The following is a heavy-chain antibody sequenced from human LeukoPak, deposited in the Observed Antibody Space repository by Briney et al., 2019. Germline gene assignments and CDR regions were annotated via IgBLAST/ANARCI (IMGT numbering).Heavy chain of an antibody. CDR2: IRSDGSTT. CDR1: GFTFSSYW. D-gene: IGHD3-10*01. J-gene: IGHJ4*02. Sequence: GGSLRLSCAVSGFTFSSYWMHWVRQVPGEGLVWVSRIRSDGSTTTYADSVKGRFTISRDNAKNTLYLQMNSLRAEDTAVYYCVNILFGWGQGTLVTVSS. CDR3: VNILFG. V-gene: IGHV3-74*01.